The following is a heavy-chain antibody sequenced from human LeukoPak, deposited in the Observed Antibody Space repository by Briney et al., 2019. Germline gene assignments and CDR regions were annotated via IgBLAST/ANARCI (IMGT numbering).Heavy chain of an antibody. CDR1: GYIFTDYW. Sequence: GESLKISCQVSGYIFTDYWISWVRQMPGKGLEWMGIIFPGDSDTRYSPSFQGQVTISADNSISTAYLQWSSLKASDTAIYYCVRRQAYASRRSYYYYMDVWGKGTTVTVSS. D-gene: IGHD3-10*01. J-gene: IGHJ6*03. V-gene: IGHV5-51*01. CDR2: IFPGDSDT. CDR3: VRRQAYASRRSYYYYMDV.